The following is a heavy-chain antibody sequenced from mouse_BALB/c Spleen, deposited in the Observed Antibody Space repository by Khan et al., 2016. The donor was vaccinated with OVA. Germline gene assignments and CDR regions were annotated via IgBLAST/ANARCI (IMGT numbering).Heavy chain of an antibody. J-gene: IGHJ2*01. CDR2: INYSGNT. CDR3: AKVHGGDFDY. CDR1: GYSITSDYA. D-gene: IGHD1-2*01. Sequence: VPLKQSGPGLVKPSQSLSLTCTVTGYSITSDYAWNWIRQFPGNKLEWMGYINYSGNTNYNPSLKSRISITRDTSKNQFFLQLNSVTTEDTATXYCAKVHGGDFDYWGPGTTLPVSS. V-gene: IGHV3-2*02.